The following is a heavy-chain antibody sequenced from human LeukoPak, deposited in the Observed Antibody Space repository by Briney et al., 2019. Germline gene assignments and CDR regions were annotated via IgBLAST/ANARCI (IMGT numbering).Heavy chain of an antibody. V-gene: IGHV4-4*09. Sequence: SSETLSLTCAVSGGSIRDYQWSWIPQPPGKGLEWIGHINTNGRTDYNPSLRSRLTFSVDTSRDQFSLKLSSVTAADTAVYYCARNWVIGEFNWFDPWGQGTLVTVSS. CDR1: GGSIRDYQ. J-gene: IGHJ5*02. CDR3: ARNWVIGEFNWFDP. D-gene: IGHD3-10*01. CDR2: INTNGRT.